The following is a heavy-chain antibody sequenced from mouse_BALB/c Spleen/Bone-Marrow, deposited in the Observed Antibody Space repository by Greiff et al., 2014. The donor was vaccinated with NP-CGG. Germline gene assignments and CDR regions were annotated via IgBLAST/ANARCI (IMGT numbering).Heavy chain of an antibody. CDR3: ARYRLGTYFDY. D-gene: IGHD2-14*01. Sequence: DVHLVESGAELVKPGASVKSSCTASGFNIKDTYMHWVKQRPEQGLEWIGRVDPANGNTKYDPKFQGKATITADTSSNTAYLQLSSLTSEDTAVYYCARYRLGTYFDYWGQGTTLTVSS. J-gene: IGHJ2*01. CDR1: GFNIKDTY. V-gene: IGHV14-3*02. CDR2: VDPANGNT.